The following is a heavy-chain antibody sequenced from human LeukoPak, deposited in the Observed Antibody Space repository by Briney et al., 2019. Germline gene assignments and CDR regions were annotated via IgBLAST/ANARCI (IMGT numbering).Heavy chain of an antibody. CDR2: IYYSGST. Sequence: WETLSLTCTVAGGSISNYYWSGVRQPPGRGGGWGGYIYYSGSTNYNPSLKSRVTISEETSKKQFSLKLRSAPAADTAVYYCARVVTDAFDIWGQGTMVTVSS. D-gene: IGHD2-21*02. CDR1: GGSISNYY. CDR3: ARVVTDAFDI. V-gene: IGHV4-59*01. J-gene: IGHJ3*02.